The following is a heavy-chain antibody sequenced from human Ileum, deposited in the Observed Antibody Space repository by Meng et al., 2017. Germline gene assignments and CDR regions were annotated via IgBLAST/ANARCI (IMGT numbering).Heavy chain of an antibody. CDR1: GVSFSGYY. D-gene: IGHD2-2*01. CDR3: ARFRGQTVVPAVPHGYYFDY. V-gene: IGHV4-34*01. J-gene: IGHJ4*02. CDR2: INRSGST. Sequence: QLQPLLGRPGRFSAPEPRALTLPVSGVSFSGYYWTWIRQSPGKGLEWIGEINRSGSTNYNPSLKRRVTISVDTSKNQFSLKLSSVTAADTAVYYCARFRGQTVVPAVPHGYYFDYWGQGTLVTVSS.